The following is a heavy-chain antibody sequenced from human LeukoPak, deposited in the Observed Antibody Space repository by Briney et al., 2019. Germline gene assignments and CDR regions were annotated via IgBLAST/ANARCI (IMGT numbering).Heavy chain of an antibody. CDR2: IIPIFGTA. Sequence: SVKVSCKASGGTFSSYAISWVRQAPGQGLEWMGGIIPIFGTANYAQKFQGRVTMTRNTSISTAYMELNSLRSEDTAVYYCARAPLGMVRGPMEDPWGQGTLVTVSS. D-gene: IGHD3-10*01. CDR1: GGTFSSYA. J-gene: IGHJ5*02. CDR3: ARAPLGMVRGPMEDP. V-gene: IGHV1-69*05.